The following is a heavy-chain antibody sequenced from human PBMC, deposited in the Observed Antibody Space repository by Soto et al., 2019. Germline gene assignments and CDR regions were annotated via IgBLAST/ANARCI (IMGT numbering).Heavy chain of an antibody. CDR1: GGSISSGDYY. J-gene: IGHJ5*02. CDR3: ARQRTTIFGVVYWFEP. CDR2: IYYSGST. V-gene: IGHV4-30-4*01. D-gene: IGHD3-3*01. Sequence: SETLSLTCTVSGGSISSGDYYWSWIRQPPGKGLEWVGYIYYSGSTYYNPSLKSRVTISVDTSTNQLSLKLSSVTAADTAVYYCARQRTTIFGVVYWFEPWGQGTLVTVSP.